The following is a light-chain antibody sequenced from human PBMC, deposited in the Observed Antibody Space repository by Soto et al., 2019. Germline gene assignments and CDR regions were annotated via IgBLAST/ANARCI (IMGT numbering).Light chain of an antibody. CDR2: EVN. Sequence: QSVLTQPASVSGSPGQPITISCTGTSSDVGDYNYVSWYQQHPGKAPKLMIYEVNNRPSGVSNRFSGSKSGNTASLTISGLQAEDEADYYCSSYTSSSTLVFXTGTKVTVL. CDR1: SSDVGDYNY. J-gene: IGLJ1*01. V-gene: IGLV2-14*01. CDR3: SSYTSSSTLV.